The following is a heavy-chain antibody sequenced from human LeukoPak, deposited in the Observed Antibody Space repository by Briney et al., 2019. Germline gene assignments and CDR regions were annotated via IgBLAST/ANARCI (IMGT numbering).Heavy chain of an antibody. Sequence: PSETLSLTCAVYGGSFSGYYWSWIRQPPGKGLEWIGEINHSGSTNHNPSLKSRVTISVDTSKNQFSLKLSSVTAADTAVYYCARRSGYPYYYYYYYMDVWGKGTTVTVSS. CDR2: INHSGST. CDR1: GGSFSGYY. CDR3: ARRSGYPYYYYYYYMDV. V-gene: IGHV4-34*01. D-gene: IGHD3-22*01. J-gene: IGHJ6*03.